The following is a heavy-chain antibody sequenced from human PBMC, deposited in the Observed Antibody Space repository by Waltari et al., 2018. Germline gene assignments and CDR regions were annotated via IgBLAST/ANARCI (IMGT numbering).Heavy chain of an antibody. CDR2: MFHSGAT. Sequence: QVQLQESGPGLVKPSETLSLTCAVSGYSLSSGNYWGWIRQPPEKGLEWIASMFHSGATYYNPSLKSRVTISVDTSKNHFSLRLSSVTAADTAVYYCATHGGSGWYFNWFDPWGQGTLVTVSS. J-gene: IGHJ5*02. CDR1: GYSLSSGNY. CDR3: ATHGGSGWYFNWFDP. D-gene: IGHD6-19*01. V-gene: IGHV4-38-2*01.